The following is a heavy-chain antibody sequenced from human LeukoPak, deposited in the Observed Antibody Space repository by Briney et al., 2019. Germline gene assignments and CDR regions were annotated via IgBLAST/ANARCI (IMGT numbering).Heavy chain of an antibody. V-gene: IGHV3-7*01. Sequence: GGSLRLSCAASGFTFSNYWMSWVRQAPGKGLEWVANIKQDGSERYYVDSVKGRFTISRDNAKNTLYLQMNSLRAEDTAVYYCARGWNYALDYWGQGTLVTVSS. CDR1: GFTFSNYW. CDR3: ARGWNYALDY. J-gene: IGHJ4*02. D-gene: IGHD1-7*01. CDR2: IKQDGSER.